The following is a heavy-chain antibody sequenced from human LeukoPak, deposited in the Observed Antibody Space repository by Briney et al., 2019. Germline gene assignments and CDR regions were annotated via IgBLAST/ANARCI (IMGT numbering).Heavy chain of an antibody. CDR1: GFTFSSYG. CDR3: RNYYGSGSAVYYFDY. D-gene: IGHD3-10*01. Sequence: GGSLRLSCAASGFTFSSYGMHWVRQAPGKGLEWVSAISGSGGSTYYADSVKGRFTISRDNSKNTLYLQMNSLRAEDTAVYYCRNYYGSGSAVYYFDYWGQGTLVTVSS. V-gene: IGHV3-23*01. J-gene: IGHJ4*02. CDR2: ISGSGGST.